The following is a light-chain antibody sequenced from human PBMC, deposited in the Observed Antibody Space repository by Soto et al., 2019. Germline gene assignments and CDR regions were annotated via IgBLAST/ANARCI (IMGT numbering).Light chain of an antibody. J-gene: IGKJ4*01. CDR3: QQSYSIPLT. V-gene: IGKV1-39*01. Sequence: DIQMTQSPSSLSASVGDRVTITCRASQSISGSLSWYQQKSGKAPKLLIYAASTLQGGVPSRFSGSGSGTDFTLTISSLQPEDFATYYCQQSYSIPLTFGGGTKVEIK. CDR1: QSISGS. CDR2: AAS.